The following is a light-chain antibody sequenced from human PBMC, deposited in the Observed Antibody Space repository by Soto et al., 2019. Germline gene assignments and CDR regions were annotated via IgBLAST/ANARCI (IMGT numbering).Light chain of an antibody. V-gene: IGLV2-14*03. CDR2: DVT. CDR3: SSYSSSTTHVV. J-gene: IGLJ2*01. CDR1: SSDVGDFNY. Sequence: QSARTQPASVSGSPGRSVTISCTGTSSDVGDFNYVSWYQHLPGRAPKLIIYDVTNRPSGISYRFSASKSGRTASLTISGLQAEDEAHYYCSSYSSSTTHVVFGGGTQLTVL.